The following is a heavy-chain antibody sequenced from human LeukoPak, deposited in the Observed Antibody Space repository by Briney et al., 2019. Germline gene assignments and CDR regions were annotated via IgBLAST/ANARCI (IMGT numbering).Heavy chain of an antibody. Sequence: GGSLRLSCAASGFTFSSFAMHWVRQVPGKGLEYVSAISTNGDGTYYAMSVNGRFAISRDNSKNTLYLHMGSLRGDDTAVYYCARWGSTSCYDCWGQGTLVTVSS. J-gene: IGHJ4*02. D-gene: IGHD2-2*01. CDR3: ARWGSTSCYDC. CDR1: GFTFSSFA. V-gene: IGHV3-64*01. CDR2: ISTNGDGT.